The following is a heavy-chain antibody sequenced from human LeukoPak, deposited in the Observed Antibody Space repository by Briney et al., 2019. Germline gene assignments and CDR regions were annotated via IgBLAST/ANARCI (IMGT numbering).Heavy chain of an antibody. CDR3: ARDFSYYYDSSGYYYDYAFDI. CDR1: GFMFSDYY. CDR2: ISSSGSTI. J-gene: IGHJ3*02. Sequence: GGSLRLSGAASGFMFSDYYISWIRQAPGKGLEWVSYISSSGSTISYADSVKGRFTISRDNAKNSLYLQMNSLRAEDTAVYYCARDFSYYYDSSGYYYDYAFDIWGQGTMVTVSS. V-gene: IGHV3-11*01. D-gene: IGHD3-22*01.